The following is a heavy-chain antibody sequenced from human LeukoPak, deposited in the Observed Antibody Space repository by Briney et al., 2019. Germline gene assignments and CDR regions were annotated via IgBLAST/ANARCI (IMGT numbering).Heavy chain of an antibody. CDR1: GGTFSSYA. CDR3: ARGGGDIPTGFDP. V-gene: IGHV1-69*05. J-gene: IGHJ5*02. Sequence: ASVKVSCKASGGTFSSYAISWVRQAPGQGLEWMGGIIPIFGTANYAQKFQGRVTITTDESTSTAYMELSSLRAEDTAVYYCARGGGDIPTGFDPWGQGTLVTVSS. CDR2: IIPIFGTA. D-gene: IGHD5-12*01.